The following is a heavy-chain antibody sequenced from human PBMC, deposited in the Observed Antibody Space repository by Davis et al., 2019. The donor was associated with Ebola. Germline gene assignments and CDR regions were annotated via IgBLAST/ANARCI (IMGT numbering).Heavy chain of an antibody. Sequence: GESLKISCAGSGFTFSTYAMTWVRQAPGKGLEWVSRISGSGGDPHYADSVKGRFTISRDNSKNTLYLQMNSLRAEDTAVFYCAKRATVKVAGANYYNAMDVWGQGTLVTVSS. V-gene: IGHV3-23*01. J-gene: IGHJ6*02. CDR1: GFTFSTYA. CDR2: ISGSGGDP. D-gene: IGHD6-19*01. CDR3: AKRATVKVAGANYYNAMDV.